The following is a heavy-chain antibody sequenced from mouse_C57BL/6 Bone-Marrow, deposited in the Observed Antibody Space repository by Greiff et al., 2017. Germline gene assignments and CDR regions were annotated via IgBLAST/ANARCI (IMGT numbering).Heavy chain of an antibody. Sequence: VKLQESGAELARPGASVKLSCKASGYTFTSYGISWVKQRTGQGLEWIGEIYPRSGNTYYNEKFKGKATLTADKSSSTAYMELRSLTSEDSAVYFCARSDYYGRGYWYFDVWGTGTTVTVSS. J-gene: IGHJ1*03. D-gene: IGHD1-1*01. V-gene: IGHV1-81*01. CDR2: IYPRSGNT. CDR1: GYTFTSYG. CDR3: ARSDYYGRGYWYFDV.